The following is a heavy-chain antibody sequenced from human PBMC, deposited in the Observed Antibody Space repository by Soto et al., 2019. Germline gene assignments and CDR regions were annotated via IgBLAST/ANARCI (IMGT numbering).Heavy chain of an antibody. CDR1: GFTFSNYN. CDR2: ITDSSDTV. J-gene: IGHJ4*02. Sequence: GGSLRLSCAASGFTFSNYNMNWVRQAPGKGLEWVSYITDSSDTVHYADSVRGRFTISRDNAESSLYLQMNSLRDEDTAVYFCARDFGHGYYLDYWGRGTLVTVSS. D-gene: IGHD3-3*01. CDR3: ARDFGHGYYLDY. V-gene: IGHV3-48*02.